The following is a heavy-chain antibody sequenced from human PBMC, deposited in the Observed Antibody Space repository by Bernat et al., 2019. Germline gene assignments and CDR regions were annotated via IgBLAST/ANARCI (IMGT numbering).Heavy chain of an antibody. D-gene: IGHD3-16*02. J-gene: IGHJ4*02. CDR3: ANSDYDNIWGTYHLGVH. Sequence: EVQLLESGGILVQPGGSLRLSCEASGFTFTTHAMNWVRQAPGKGPEWVSVVSATGSSTYYADSVKGRFSISRDNSKNMVYLQMNSLRTDDTAVYYCANSDYDNIWGTYHLGVHWGQGTLVTVSS. CDR1: GFTFTTHA. V-gene: IGHV3-23*01. CDR2: VSATGSST.